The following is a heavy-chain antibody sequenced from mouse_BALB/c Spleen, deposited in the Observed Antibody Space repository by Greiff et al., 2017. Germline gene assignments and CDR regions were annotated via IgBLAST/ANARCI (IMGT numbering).Heavy chain of an antibody. CDR1: GFNIKDYY. D-gene: IGHD4-1*01. J-gene: IGHJ3*01. CDR3: AFNWDWFAY. Sequence: EVQLQQSGAELVRPGALVKLSCKASGFNIKDYYMHWVKQRPEQGLEWIGWIDPENGNTKYDPKFQGKASITADTSSNTAYLQLSSLTSEDTAVYYCAFNWDWFAYWGQGTLVTVSA. V-gene: IGHV14-1*02. CDR2: IDPENGNT.